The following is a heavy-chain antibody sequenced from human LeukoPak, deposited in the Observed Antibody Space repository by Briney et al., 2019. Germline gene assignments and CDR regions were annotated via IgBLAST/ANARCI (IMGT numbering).Heavy chain of an antibody. CDR1: GGSISSYY. D-gene: IGHD4-17*01. Sequence: SETLSLTCTVSGGSISSYYWSWIRQPPGKGLEWIGSIYYSGSTYYNPSLKSRVTISVDTSKNQFSLKLSSVTAADTAVYYCATRTLTTVTTFDYWGQGTLVTVSS. CDR3: ATRTLTTVTTFDY. V-gene: IGHV4-39*07. CDR2: IYYSGST. J-gene: IGHJ4*02.